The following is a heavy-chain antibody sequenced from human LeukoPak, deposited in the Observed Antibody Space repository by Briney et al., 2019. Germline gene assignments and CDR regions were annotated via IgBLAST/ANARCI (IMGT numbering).Heavy chain of an antibody. D-gene: IGHD3-10*01. Sequence: SETLSLTCTVPGGSISSYYWSWLRQPAGKGLDRLGRLYTSGSTNYNPSLKSRVTMSVDTSKNQFSLKLSSVTAADTAVYYCARSQGAFTMVRGTAFDIWGQGTMVTVSS. CDR2: LYTSGST. V-gene: IGHV4-4*07. CDR3: ARSQGAFTMVRGTAFDI. CDR1: GGSISSYY. J-gene: IGHJ3*02.